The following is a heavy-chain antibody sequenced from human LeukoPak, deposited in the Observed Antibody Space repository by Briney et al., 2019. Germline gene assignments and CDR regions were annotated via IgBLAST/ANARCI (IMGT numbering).Heavy chain of an antibody. Sequence: SQTLSLTCAISGDGVSSNSAAWNWIRQSPSRGLEWLGRTYYRSKWYNDYAVSVKSRITINPDTSKNQFSLQLNSVTPEDTAVYYCARASSGSYYPDWYFDLWGRGTLVTVSS. CDR1: GDGVSSNSAA. D-gene: IGHD1-26*01. CDR2: TYYRSKWYN. V-gene: IGHV6-1*01. J-gene: IGHJ2*01. CDR3: ARASSGSYYPDWYFDL.